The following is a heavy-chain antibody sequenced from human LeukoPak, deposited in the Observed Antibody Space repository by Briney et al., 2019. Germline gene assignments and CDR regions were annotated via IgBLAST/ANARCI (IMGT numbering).Heavy chain of an antibody. J-gene: IGHJ5*02. CDR1: GGSISSYY. Sequence: SETLSLTCTVSGGSISSYYWSWIRQPPGKGLEWIGEINHSGSTNYNPSLKSRVTISVDTSKNQFSLKLSSVTAADTAVYYCARGHRYDILTGYTELNWFDPWGQGTLVTVSP. CDR3: ARGHRYDILTGYTELNWFDP. V-gene: IGHV4-34*01. D-gene: IGHD3-9*01. CDR2: INHSGST.